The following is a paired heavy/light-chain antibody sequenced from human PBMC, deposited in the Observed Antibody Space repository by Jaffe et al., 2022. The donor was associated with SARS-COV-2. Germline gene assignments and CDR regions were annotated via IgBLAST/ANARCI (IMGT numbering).Light chain of an antibody. Sequence: QSALTQPASVSGSPGQSITISCTGTSSDVGGYNYVSWYQHHPGKAPKLMIYDVSNRPSGVSNRFSGSKSGNTASLTISGLQAEDEADYYCSSYTISSTYVFGTGTKVTVL. CDR1: SSDVGGYNY. J-gene: IGLJ1*01. CDR2: DVS. CDR3: SSYTISSTYV. V-gene: IGLV2-14*03.
Heavy chain of an antibody. J-gene: IGHJ5*02. Sequence: EVQLVQSGAEVKKPGESLKISCKGSGYSFTTYWIGWVRQMPGKGLEWMGIIYPDDSNTRYSSAFQGQVTISADKSISTAYLQWSSLKASDTAMYYCARGTRAYSTGHNWFDPWGQGTLVTVSS. D-gene: IGHD6-19*01. CDR2: IYPDDSNT. CDR1: GYSFTTYW. CDR3: ARGTRAYSTGHNWFDP. V-gene: IGHV5-51*01.